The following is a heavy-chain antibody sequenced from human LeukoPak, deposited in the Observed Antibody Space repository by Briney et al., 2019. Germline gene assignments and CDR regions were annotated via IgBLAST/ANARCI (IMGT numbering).Heavy chain of an antibody. CDR3: ARAARIYYYDSSGYYDY. CDR2: ISSNGGST. CDR1: GFTFSSYA. Sequence: GSLRLSCAASGFTFSSYAMHWVRQAPGRGLEYVSAISSNGGSTYYANSVKGRFTISRDNSKNTLYLQMGSLRAEDMAVYYCARAARIYYYDSSGYYDYWGKGTLVTVSS. V-gene: IGHV3-64*01. D-gene: IGHD3-22*01. J-gene: IGHJ4*02.